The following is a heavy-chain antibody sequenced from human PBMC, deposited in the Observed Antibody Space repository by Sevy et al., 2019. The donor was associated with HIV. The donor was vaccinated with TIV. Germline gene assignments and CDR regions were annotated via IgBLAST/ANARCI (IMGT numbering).Heavy chain of an antibody. V-gene: IGHV3-23*01. CDR1: GFTFSKYS. J-gene: IGHJ4*02. CDR2: LSFGCDEI. CDR3: ALVECSKPHDY. Sequence: GGSLRLSCAASGFTFSKYSMSWVRQPPGKGLEWVSTLSFGCDEIKHADSVKGRFTISRDNSKNSLYLQMNNLRAEDTAVDYRALVECSKPHDYWGEGTLVSVSS. D-gene: IGHD3-3*01.